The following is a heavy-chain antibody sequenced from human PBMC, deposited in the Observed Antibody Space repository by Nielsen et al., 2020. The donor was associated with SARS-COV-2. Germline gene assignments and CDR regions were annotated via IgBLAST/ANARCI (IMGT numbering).Heavy chain of an antibody. CDR3: ARDGHDYGDYADAFDL. CDR2: IYHNGNT. Sequence: SETLSLTCAVSGGSISSSYWWSWVRQPPGKGLEWIGEIYHNGNTNYKPSLKSRVIISVDKSKNQFSLKLRSVTAADAAVYYCARDGHDYGDYADAFDLWGQGTMVTVSS. D-gene: IGHD4-17*01. CDR1: GGSISSSYW. V-gene: IGHV4-4*02. J-gene: IGHJ3*01.